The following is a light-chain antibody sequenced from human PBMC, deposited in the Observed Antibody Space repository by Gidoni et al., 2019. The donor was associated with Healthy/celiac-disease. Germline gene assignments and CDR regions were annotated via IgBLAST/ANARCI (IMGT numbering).Light chain of an antibody. Sequence: ELVMTQSPATLSVSPGERATLSCRASQNVSSNLAWYQQKPGQAPRLLIYGAPTRATGIPDRFSGSGSGTEFTLTVSSLQSEDFAIYYCQQYNNWPRTFGQGTKLEIK. CDR3: QQYNNWPRT. CDR1: QNVSSN. J-gene: IGKJ2*01. V-gene: IGKV3-15*01. CDR2: GAP.